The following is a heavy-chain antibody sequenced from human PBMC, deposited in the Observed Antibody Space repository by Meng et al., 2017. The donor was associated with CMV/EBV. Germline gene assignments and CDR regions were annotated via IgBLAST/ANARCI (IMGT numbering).Heavy chain of an antibody. CDR1: TFSGYA. CDR3: ASSYCTNGVCYPLYYFDY. D-gene: IGHD2-8*01. V-gene: IGHV1-69*05. CDR2: IIPIFGTA. J-gene: IGHJ4*02. Sequence: TFSGYAISWVRQAPGQGLEWMGGIIPIFGTANYAQKFQGRVTITTDESTSTACMELSSLRSEDTAVYYCASSYCTNGVCYPLYYFDYWGQGTLVTVSS.